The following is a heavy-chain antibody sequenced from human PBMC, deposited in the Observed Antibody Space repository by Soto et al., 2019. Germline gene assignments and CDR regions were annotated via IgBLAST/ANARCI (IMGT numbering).Heavy chain of an antibody. V-gene: IGHV3-74*01. D-gene: IGHD2-21*02. CDR2: INSDGSST. CDR3: ANRPGCPFCGGDSTYV. Sequence: GGSLRLSCAASGFTFSSYWMHWVRQAPGKGLVWVSRINSDGSSTSYADSVKGRFTISRDNAKNTLYLQMNSLRAEDTAVYYCANRPGCPFCGGDSTYVWGQGTTVTVCS. J-gene: IGHJ6*02. CDR1: GFTFSSYW.